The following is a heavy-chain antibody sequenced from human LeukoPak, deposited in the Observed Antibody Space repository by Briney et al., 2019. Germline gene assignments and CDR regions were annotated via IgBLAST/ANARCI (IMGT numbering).Heavy chain of an antibody. V-gene: IGHV4-59*08. CDR1: GGSISSYY. D-gene: IGHD3-9*01. J-gene: IGHJ4*02. CDR2: IYYSGST. Sequence: SETLSLTCTVSGGSISSYYWSWIRQPPGKGLEWIGYIYYSGSTNYNPSLKSRVTISVDTSKNHFSLKLSSVTAADTAVYYCARQRDGLTGYQFDYWGQGTLVTVSS. CDR3: ARQRDGLTGYQFDY.